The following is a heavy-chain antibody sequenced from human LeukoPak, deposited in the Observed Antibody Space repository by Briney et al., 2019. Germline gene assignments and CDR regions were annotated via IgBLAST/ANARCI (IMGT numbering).Heavy chain of an antibody. Sequence: PSETLSLTCSVSGGSISSSSYYWGWIRQPPGKGLEWIGSIYYSGSTYYNPSLKSRVTISVDTSKNQFSLKLSSVTAADTAVYYCASPQAGYYYDSSGSDHDAFDIWGQGTMVTVSS. CDR2: IYYSGST. D-gene: IGHD3-22*01. J-gene: IGHJ3*02. CDR3: ASPQAGYYYDSSGSDHDAFDI. V-gene: IGHV4-39*01. CDR1: GGSISSSSYY.